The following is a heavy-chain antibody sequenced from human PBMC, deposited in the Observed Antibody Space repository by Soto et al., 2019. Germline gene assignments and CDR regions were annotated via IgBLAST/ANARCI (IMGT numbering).Heavy chain of an antibody. V-gene: IGHV3-23*01. CDR2: ISGSGGST. Sequence: EVQLLESGGGLVQPGGSLRLSCAASGFTFSSYAMSWVRQAPGKGLAWVSAISGSGGSTYYADSVKGRFTISRDNSKNTLYLQMNSLRAEDTAVYYCAKLRYYYDSSGYYFDYWGQGTLVTVSS. J-gene: IGHJ4*02. CDR3: AKLRYYYDSSGYYFDY. CDR1: GFTFSSYA. D-gene: IGHD3-22*01.